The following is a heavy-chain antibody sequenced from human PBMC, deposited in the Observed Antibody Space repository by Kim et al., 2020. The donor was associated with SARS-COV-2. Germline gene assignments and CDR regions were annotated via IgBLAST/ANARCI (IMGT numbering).Heavy chain of an antibody. J-gene: IGHJ6*02. CDR1: GGTFSSYA. Sequence: SVKVSCKASGGTFSSYAISWVRQAPGQGLEWMGGIIPIFGTANYAQKFQGRVTITADESTSTAYMELSSLRSEDTAVYYCARAPYSSSPPHGYYYYGMDVWGQGTTVTVSS. V-gene: IGHV1-69*13. D-gene: IGHD6-13*01. CDR3: ARAPYSSSPPHGYYYYGMDV. CDR2: IIPIFGTA.